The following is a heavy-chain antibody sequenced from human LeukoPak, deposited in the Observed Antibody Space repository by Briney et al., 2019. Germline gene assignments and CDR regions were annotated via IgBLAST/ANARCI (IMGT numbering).Heavy chain of an antibody. CDR1: GFTFSVYA. CDR2: ISGSASSI. V-gene: IGHV3-48*03. CDR3: ARGPLVGYCSDTSCYEAY. J-gene: IGHJ4*02. D-gene: IGHD2-2*01. Sequence: GGSLRLSCAASGFTFSVYAMNWVRQPPGKGLEWVSYISGSASSIYYADSVKGRFTISRDNAKNSLFLQMNSLTADDTAIYYCARGPLVGYCSDTSCYEAYWGQGTLVTVSS.